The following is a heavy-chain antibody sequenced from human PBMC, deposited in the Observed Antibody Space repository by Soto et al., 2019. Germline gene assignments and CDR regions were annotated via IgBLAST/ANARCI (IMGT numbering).Heavy chain of an antibody. J-gene: IGHJ5*02. CDR1: GFTFSSYA. Sequence: PGGSLRLSCAASGFTFSSYAMSWVRQAPGKGLEWVSAISGSGGSTYYADSVKGRFTISRDNSKNTLYLQMNSLRAEDTAVYYCAKEAVLADIVAFDFLGPINWFDPWGQGTLVTVSS. CDR2: ISGSGGST. V-gene: IGHV3-23*01. D-gene: IGHD5-12*01. CDR3: AKEAVLADIVAFDFLGPINWFDP.